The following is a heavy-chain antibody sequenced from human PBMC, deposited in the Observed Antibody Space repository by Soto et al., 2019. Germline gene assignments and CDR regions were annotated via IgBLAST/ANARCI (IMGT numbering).Heavy chain of an antibody. CDR1: GGTFSSYA. CDR2: IIPIFGTA. V-gene: IGHV1-69*06. J-gene: IGHJ3*02. D-gene: IGHD1-26*01. CDR3: ARAPPDSGSWDPQNAFDI. Sequence: QVQLVQSGAEVKKPGSSVKVSCKASGGTFSSYAISWVRQAPGQGLEWMGGIIPIFGTANYAQKFQGRVTINADKSTSTAYMELSSLRSEDTAVYYCARAPPDSGSWDPQNAFDIWGQGTMVTVSS.